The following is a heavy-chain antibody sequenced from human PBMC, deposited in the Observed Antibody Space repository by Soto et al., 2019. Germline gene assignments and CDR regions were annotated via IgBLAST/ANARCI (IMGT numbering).Heavy chain of an antibody. J-gene: IGHJ4*02. D-gene: IGHD6-19*01. V-gene: IGHV3-30-3*01. CDR1: GFTFSSYA. CDR2: ISYDGSNK. CDR3: AREIGYSSGWYEGGGGFDY. Sequence: ESGGGVVQPGRSLRLSCAASGFTFSSYAMHWVRQAPGKGLEWVAVISYDGSNKYYADSVKGRFTISRDNSKNTLYLQMNSLRAEDTAVYYCAREIGYSSGWYEGGGGFDYWGQGTLVTVSS.